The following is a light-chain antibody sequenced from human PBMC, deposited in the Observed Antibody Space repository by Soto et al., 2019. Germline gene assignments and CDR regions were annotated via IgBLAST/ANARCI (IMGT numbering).Light chain of an antibody. CDR3: CSYAGSSTLV. CDR1: SSDVGGYNL. Sequence: SVLTQPASVSGSPGQSITISCTGTSSDVGGYNLVSWYQQHPGKAPKLILYEAAKRPSGVSDRFSGSKSGNTASLTISGLQAEDEADYYCCSYAGSSTLVFGGGTKLTVL. J-gene: IGLJ2*01. V-gene: IGLV2-23*01. CDR2: EAA.